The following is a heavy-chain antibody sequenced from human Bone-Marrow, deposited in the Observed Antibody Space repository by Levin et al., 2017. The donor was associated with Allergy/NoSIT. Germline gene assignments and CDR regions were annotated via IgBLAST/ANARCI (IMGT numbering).Heavy chain of an antibody. D-gene: IGHD6-19*01. CDR2: IYSGGST. CDR1: GFTVSSNY. V-gene: IGHV3-53*01. J-gene: IGHJ4*02. Sequence: RAGGSLRLSCAASGFTVSSNYMSWVRQAPGKGLEWVSVIYSGGSTYYADSVKGRFTISRDNSKNTLYLQMNSLRAEDTAVYYCARDNPAGQWLVPFDYWGQGTLVTVSS. CDR3: ARDNPAGQWLVPFDY.